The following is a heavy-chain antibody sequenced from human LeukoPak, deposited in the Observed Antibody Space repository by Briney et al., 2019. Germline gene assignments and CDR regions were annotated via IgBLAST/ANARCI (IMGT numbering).Heavy chain of an antibody. D-gene: IGHD1-1*01. J-gene: IGHJ4*02. Sequence: PGGSLRLSCAVSGFAFGSEAMSWVRQSPARGLEWVASISPGGGTTYYADYVRGRFTISRDNSKNTVYVQMNSLRVEDTAVYYCAKSRSGGANWALQIFDNWGQGTLVTVSS. CDR3: AKSRSGGANWALQIFDN. V-gene: IGHV3-23*01. CDR2: ISPGGGTT. CDR1: GFAFGSEA.